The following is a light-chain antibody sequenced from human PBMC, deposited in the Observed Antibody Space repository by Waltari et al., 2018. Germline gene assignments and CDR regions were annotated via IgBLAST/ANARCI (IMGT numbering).Light chain of an antibody. CDR2: AKD. Sequence: SSELTQDPAVSVALGQTVRIPCQGDSVRNYFASWYQQKPGLAPLLTLYAKDNRPSGIPARFSGSSSGNTASLTIAGAQAEDEADYYCSCRDSGARLFGGGTKLTVL. V-gene: IGLV3-19*01. CDR1: SVRNYF. CDR3: SCRDSGARL. J-gene: IGLJ3*02.